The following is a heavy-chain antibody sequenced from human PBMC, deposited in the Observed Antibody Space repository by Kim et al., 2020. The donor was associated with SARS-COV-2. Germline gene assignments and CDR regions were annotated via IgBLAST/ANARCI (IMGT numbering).Heavy chain of an antibody. Sequence: SETLSLTCTVSGGSISSYSWSWIRQAPGKGLEWIGSIYYSGSTNYNPSLKSRVTISVDTSKNQSSLMLSSVTAADTAVYYCARSRSGYYYDAFDIWGQGTMVTVSS. V-gene: IGHV4-59*13. CDR1: GGSISSYS. CDR3: ARSRSGYYYDAFDI. D-gene: IGHD3-22*01. CDR2: IYYSGST. J-gene: IGHJ3*02.